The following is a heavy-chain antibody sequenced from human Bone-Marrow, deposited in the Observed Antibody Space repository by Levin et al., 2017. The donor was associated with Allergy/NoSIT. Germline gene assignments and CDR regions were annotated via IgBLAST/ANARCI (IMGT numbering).Heavy chain of an antibody. V-gene: IGHV2-26*01. CDR1: GISLSDARMG. CDR3: ALPTLTFFDH. D-gene: IGHD2-21*02. Sequence: SGPTLVKPPETLTLTCTVSGISLSDARMGVSWIRQPPGKAPEWLAHIFSNDEKSYNTSLKNRLTVSKDTSRSQVVLTMTNMHPVDTATYFCALPTLTFFDHWGQGILVTISS. CDR2: IFSNDEK. J-gene: IGHJ4*02.